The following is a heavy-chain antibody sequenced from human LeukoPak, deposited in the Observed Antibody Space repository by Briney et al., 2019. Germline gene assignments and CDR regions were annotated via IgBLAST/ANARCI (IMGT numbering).Heavy chain of an antibody. Sequence: GGSLRLSCVASGFTFSDYYMTWIRQAPGKGLEWVSYISSSGSTIYYADSVKGRFTISRDNAKNSLYLQMNSLRAEDTAVYYCARGGLVLSSRGYFDFWGQGTSVTVSS. D-gene: IGHD2/OR15-2a*01. CDR1: GFTFSDYY. J-gene: IGHJ4*02. CDR2: ISSSGSTI. CDR3: ARGGLVLSSRGYFDF. V-gene: IGHV3-11*04.